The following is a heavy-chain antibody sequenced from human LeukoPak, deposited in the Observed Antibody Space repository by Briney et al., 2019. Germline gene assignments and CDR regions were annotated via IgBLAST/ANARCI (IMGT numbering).Heavy chain of an antibody. CDR2: IYYSGST. Sequence: TPSETLSLTCTVSGGSFSINNYYWTWIRQPPGKGLEWIGYIYYSGSTYYNPSLKSRVTISVDTSKNQCSLKLSSVTAADTAVYYCARLTYCGGDCYVDFDLWGRGTLVTVSS. D-gene: IGHD2-21*02. CDR3: ARLTYCGGDCYVDFDL. CDR1: GGSFSINNYY. J-gene: IGHJ2*01. V-gene: IGHV4-31*03.